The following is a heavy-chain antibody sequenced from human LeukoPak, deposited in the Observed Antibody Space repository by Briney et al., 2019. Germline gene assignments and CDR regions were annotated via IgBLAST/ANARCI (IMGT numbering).Heavy chain of an antibody. CDR2: IRYHGGDK. CDR1: GFSFSDYG. J-gene: IGHJ5*02. D-gene: IGHD3-16*01. V-gene: IGHV3-30*02. CDR3: AKRGVITSGEAQGVPLTS. Sequence: GGSLRLSCAASGFSFSDYGMHWVRQAPGKGLEWVAFIRYHGGDKYYTDPVKGRFTISRDNSRNTLYLQMNSLRREDTAVYYCAKRGVITSGEAQGVPLTSWGQGTLVTVSS.